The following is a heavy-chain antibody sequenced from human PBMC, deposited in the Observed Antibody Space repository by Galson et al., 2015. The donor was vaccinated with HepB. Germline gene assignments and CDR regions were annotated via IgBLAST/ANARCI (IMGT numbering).Heavy chain of an antibody. CDR1: GFIFSNYA. Sequence: SLRLSCAASGFIFSNYAMSWVRQAPGKGLEWVSGISGSGGGTSYADSVKGRLTISRDNSKNTLYLQMNSLRAEETAAYYCARDATSPMVVVHHFDYWGLGTLVTVSS. CDR3: ARDATSPMVVVHHFDY. D-gene: IGHD3-22*01. CDR2: ISGSGGGT. V-gene: IGHV3-23*01. J-gene: IGHJ4*02.